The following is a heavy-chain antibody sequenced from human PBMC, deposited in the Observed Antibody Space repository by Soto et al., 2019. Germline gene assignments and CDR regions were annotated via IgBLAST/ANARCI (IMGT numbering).Heavy chain of an antibody. CDR2: ISGYNGNT. D-gene: IGHD2-2*01. Sequence: QVQLVQSGVEVKTPGASVKVSCKASGYSFNSHGISWVRQAPGQGPEWMGWISGYNGNTKYAEVFQGRVTLTTDTSTRTADMDPRSLRSDDTAVYFCARDRSNPGCYFALDLWGQGTAVTVSS. J-gene: IGHJ3*01. CDR3: ARDRSNPGCYFALDL. CDR1: GYSFNSHG. V-gene: IGHV1-18*01.